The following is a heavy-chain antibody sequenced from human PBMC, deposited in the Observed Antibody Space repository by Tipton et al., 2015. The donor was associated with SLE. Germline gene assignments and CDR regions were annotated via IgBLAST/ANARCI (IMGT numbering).Heavy chain of an antibody. CDR3: AGGQLERRRFDY. D-gene: IGHD1-1*01. V-gene: IGHV4-59*01. J-gene: IGHJ4*02. Sequence: TLSLTCTVSGGSISSYYWSWIRQPPGKGLEWIGYIYYSGSTNYNPSLKSRVTISVDTSKNQFSLKLSSVTAADTAVYYCAGGQLERRRFDYWGQGTRVTVSS. CDR1: GGSISSYY. CDR2: IYYSGST.